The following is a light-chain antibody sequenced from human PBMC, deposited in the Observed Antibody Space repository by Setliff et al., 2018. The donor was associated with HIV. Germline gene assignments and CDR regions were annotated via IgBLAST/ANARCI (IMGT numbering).Light chain of an antibody. CDR1: SSDVGGYNY. CDR2: DVS. J-gene: IGLJ1*01. Sequence: QSARTQPASVSGSPGQSITISCTGTSSDVGGYNYVSWYRQHPGKAPKLMIYDVSNRPSGVSNRFSGSKSGNTASLTISGLQAEDEADYYCSSYTSSSTSYVFGTGTKVTVL. CDR3: SSYTSSSTSYV. V-gene: IGLV2-14*01.